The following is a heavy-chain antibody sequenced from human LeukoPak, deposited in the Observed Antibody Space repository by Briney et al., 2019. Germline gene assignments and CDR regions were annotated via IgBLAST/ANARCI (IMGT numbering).Heavy chain of an antibody. J-gene: IGHJ4*02. CDR2: IYSGGTT. V-gene: IGHV3-53*01. Sequence: PGGSLRLSCAASGFTVSSIYMNWVRQAPGKGLEWVSVIYSGGTTYYADSVKGRFTISRDNSENTLYLQMNSLRAEDTAVYYCARASSIGAAGLFDYWGQGTLVTVSS. D-gene: IGHD6-13*01. CDR1: GFTVSSIY. CDR3: ARASSIGAAGLFDY.